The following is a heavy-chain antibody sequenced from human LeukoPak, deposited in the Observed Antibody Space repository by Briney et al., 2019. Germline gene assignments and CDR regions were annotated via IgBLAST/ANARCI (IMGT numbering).Heavy chain of an antibody. CDR2: IFYDGSIQ. D-gene: IGHD2-15*01. V-gene: IGHV3-30*04. Sequence: PGGSLRLSCAASGFTFSNYAMHWVRQAPGKGLEWVAVIFYDGSIQYYADSVRGRFTISRDNSKNTLYLQMNSLRAEDTAVYYCARAQVPYCSGGSCYSGYWGQGTLVTVSS. J-gene: IGHJ4*02. CDR3: ARAQVPYCSGGSCYSGY. CDR1: GFTFSNYA.